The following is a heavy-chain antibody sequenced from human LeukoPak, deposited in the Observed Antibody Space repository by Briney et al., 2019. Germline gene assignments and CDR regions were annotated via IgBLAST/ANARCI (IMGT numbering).Heavy chain of an antibody. CDR1: GYTFTSYG. Sequence: ASVKVSCKASGYTFTSYGISWVRQAPGQGLEWMGWISAYNGDTNYAQKLQGRVTMTTDTSTSTAYMELRSLRSDDTAVYYCARSYDYVWGSYRLLYYFDYWGQGTLVTVSS. D-gene: IGHD3-16*02. CDR3: ARSYDYVWGSYRLLYYFDY. V-gene: IGHV1-18*01. CDR2: ISAYNGDT. J-gene: IGHJ4*02.